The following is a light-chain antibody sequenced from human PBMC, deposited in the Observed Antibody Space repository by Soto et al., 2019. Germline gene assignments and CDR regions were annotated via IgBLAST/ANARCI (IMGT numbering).Light chain of an antibody. CDR3: QQFGDLTFI. CDR2: DAS. CDR1: QDINNY. V-gene: IGKV1-33*01. J-gene: IGKJ5*01. Sequence: DIKMTQSPSSLSASVGDRVTITCQASQDINNYLNWYQQKSGQAPKLLIYDASGLEVGVPSRFSGSGSGTHFTLTISGLQPEDIATYYCQQFGDLTFIFGQGTRLEI.